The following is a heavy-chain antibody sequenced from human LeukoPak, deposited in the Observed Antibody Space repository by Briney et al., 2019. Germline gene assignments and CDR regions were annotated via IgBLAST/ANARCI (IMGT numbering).Heavy chain of an antibody. CDR1: GFTLRNYA. V-gene: IGHV3-30-3*01. CDR3: ARDKDPYYFDY. Sequence: PGGSLRLSCAASGFTLRNYAMSWVRQAPGKGLEWVAVISYDGSNKYYADSVKGRFTISRDNSKNTLYLQTNSLRAEDTAVYYCARDKDPYYFDYWGQGTLVTVSS. J-gene: IGHJ4*02. D-gene: IGHD2-15*01. CDR2: ISYDGSNK.